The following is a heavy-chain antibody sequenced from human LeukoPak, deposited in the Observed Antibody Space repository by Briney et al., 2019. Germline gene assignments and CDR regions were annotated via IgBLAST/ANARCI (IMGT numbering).Heavy chain of an antibody. Sequence: GSSLKVSCKASGGTFSSYTHSWVRQAPGQGLEWMGRIIPILGIANYAQKFQGRVTITADKSTSTAYMELSSLRSEDTAVYFCLKQKPEYDILTGYYTKGIFDYWGQGTLVTVSS. CDR3: LKQKPEYDILTGYYTKGIFDY. V-gene: IGHV1-69*02. D-gene: IGHD3-9*01. CDR2: IIPILGIA. CDR1: GGTFSSYT. J-gene: IGHJ4*02.